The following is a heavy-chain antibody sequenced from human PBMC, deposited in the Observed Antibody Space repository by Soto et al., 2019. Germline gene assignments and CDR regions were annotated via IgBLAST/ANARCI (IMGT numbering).Heavy chain of an antibody. CDR2: IYHSGST. D-gene: IGHD1-1*01. V-gene: IGHV4-4*02. Sequence: QVQLQASGPGLVKPSGTLSLTCAVSGGSISSSNWWSWVRQPPGKGLEWIGEIYHSGSTNYNPSLKSRVTISVDKSKNQFSLKLSSVTAPDTAVYYCARDRKWIQLDYYYGMDVWGLGTTVTVSS. J-gene: IGHJ6*02. CDR1: GGSISSSNW. CDR3: ARDRKWIQLDYYYGMDV.